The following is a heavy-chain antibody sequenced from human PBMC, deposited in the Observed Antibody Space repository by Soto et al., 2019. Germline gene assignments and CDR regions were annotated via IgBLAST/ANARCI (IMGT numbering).Heavy chain of an antibody. J-gene: IGHJ3*01. CDR3: AREGTIRTDAFDV. D-gene: IGHD2-2*02. CDR2: ISADTGNT. CDR1: GYTFTSYG. V-gene: IGHV1-18*01. Sequence: QVQLVQSGAEVKKPGASVKVSCKAAGYTFTSYGIIWVRQAPGQGLEWMGWISADTGNTNYAQKLQERVTMTIDTSTTTVYMELRSLTSDDTALYFCAREGTIRTDAFDVWGQGTMVTVSA.